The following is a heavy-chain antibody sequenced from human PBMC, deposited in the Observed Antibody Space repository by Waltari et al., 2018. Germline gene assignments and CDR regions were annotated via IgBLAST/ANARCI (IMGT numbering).Heavy chain of an antibody. CDR3: ARGRYCGSTSCHPVDY. Sequence: EVQLVESGGGLVQPGGSLRLPCSASGFTFSNYAMYWVRQAPGKGLEYVSVVSSNGGSTYYAKSVKGRFTISRANSRNTVYLQMGSLRPEDMAVYYCARGRYCGSTSCHPVDYWGQGTLVIVSS. J-gene: IGHJ4*02. CDR2: VSSNGGST. CDR1: GFTFSNYA. V-gene: IGHV3-64*01. D-gene: IGHD2-2*01.